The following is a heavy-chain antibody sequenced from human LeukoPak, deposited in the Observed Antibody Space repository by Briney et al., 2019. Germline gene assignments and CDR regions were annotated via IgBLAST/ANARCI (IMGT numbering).Heavy chain of an antibody. CDR3: ARGPNAKTYYDFWSGYNYYGMDV. Sequence: PSETLSLACTVSGGSISSYYWSWIRQPAGKGLEWIGRIYTSGSTNYNPSLKSRVTMSVDTSKNQFSLKLSSVTAADTAVYYCARGPNAKTYYDFWSGYNYYGMDVWGQGTTVTVSS. CDR2: IYTSGST. V-gene: IGHV4-4*07. J-gene: IGHJ6*02. D-gene: IGHD3-3*01. CDR1: GGSISSYY.